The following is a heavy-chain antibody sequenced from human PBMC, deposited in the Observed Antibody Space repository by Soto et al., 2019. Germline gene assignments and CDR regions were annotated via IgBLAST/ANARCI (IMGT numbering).Heavy chain of an antibody. D-gene: IGHD1-1*01. CDR1: GGSVSSGSYY. Sequence: WETLSLTCTVSGGSVSSGSYYWSWIRQRPGKGLEWIGYIYYSGSTNYNPSLKSRVRISVATSKTQFSLKLSSVTAADTAVYFCARQLVIYYYYGMDVWGQGTTVAV. V-gene: IGHV4-61*01. CDR2: IYYSGST. CDR3: ARQLVIYYYYGMDV. J-gene: IGHJ6*02.